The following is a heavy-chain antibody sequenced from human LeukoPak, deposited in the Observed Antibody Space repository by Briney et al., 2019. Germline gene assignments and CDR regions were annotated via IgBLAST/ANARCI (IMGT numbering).Heavy chain of an antibody. CDR3: ATHLLKLGSGYYAPFDY. D-gene: IGHD3-22*01. J-gene: IGHJ4*02. CDR2: IYYSGST. V-gene: IGHV4-59*01. CDR1: GVSISSYY. Sequence: PSETLSLTCTVSGVSISSYYWSWIRQPPGKGLEWIGYIYYSGSTNYNPSLKSRVTISVDTSKNQFSLKLSSVTAADTAVYYCATHLLKLGSGYYAPFDYWGQGTLVTVSS.